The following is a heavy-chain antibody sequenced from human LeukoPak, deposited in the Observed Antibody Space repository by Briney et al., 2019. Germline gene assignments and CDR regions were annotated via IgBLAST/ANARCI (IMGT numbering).Heavy chain of an antibody. J-gene: IGHJ4*02. CDR2: IYTSGST. V-gene: IGHV4-4*07. D-gene: IGHD1-26*01. CDR3: AREATVGATRGFDY. Sequence: SETLSLTCTVSGGSISSYYWSWIRQPAGKGLEWIGRIYTSGSTNYNPSLKSRVTMSVDTSKNQFSLKLSSVTTADTAVYYCAREATVGATRGFDYWGQGTLVTVSS. CDR1: GGSISSYY.